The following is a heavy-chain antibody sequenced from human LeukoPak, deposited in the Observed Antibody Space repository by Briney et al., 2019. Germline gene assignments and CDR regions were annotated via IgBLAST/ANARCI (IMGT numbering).Heavy chain of an antibody. CDR2: MNPSSGYT. J-gene: IGHJ2*01. CDR3: ARISDHNWYFDL. V-gene: IGHV1-8*01. CDR1: GYPFTTYD. Sequence: ASVKVSCKASGYPFTTYDINWVRKATGQGLEWMGWMNPSSGYTGYSQKFQGRVTMTRNTFITTAYMELSSLRSEGTAVYYCARISDHNWYFDLWGRGTLVTVSS. D-gene: IGHD1-14*01.